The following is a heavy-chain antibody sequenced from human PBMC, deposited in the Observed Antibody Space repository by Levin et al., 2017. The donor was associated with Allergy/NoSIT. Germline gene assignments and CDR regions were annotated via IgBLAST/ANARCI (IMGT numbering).Heavy chain of an antibody. CDR3: ARGRGSKAGMGATTLSGYFDY. D-gene: IGHD1-26*01. Sequence: SQTLSLTCTVSGGSISSYYWSWIRQPPGKGLEWIGYIYYSGSTNYNPSLKSRVTISVDTSKNQFSLKLSSVTAADTAVYYCARGRGSKAGMGATTLSGYFDYWGQGTLVTVSS. CDR2: IYYSGST. V-gene: IGHV4-59*08. CDR1: GGSISSYY. J-gene: IGHJ4*02.